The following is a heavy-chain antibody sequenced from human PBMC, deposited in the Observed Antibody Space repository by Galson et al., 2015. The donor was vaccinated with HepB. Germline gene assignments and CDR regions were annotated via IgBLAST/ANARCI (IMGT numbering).Heavy chain of an antibody. CDR2: INQGGSEK. V-gene: IGHV3-7*03. CDR1: GFTFSIYW. Sequence: SLRLSCAASGFTFSIYWMSWVRQAPGKGLEWVAAINQGGSEKYYVDSVKGRFTISRDNAKSSLYLQMNSLRAEDTAVYYCAREGTYLDAFDIWGQGTLVTVSS. D-gene: IGHD3-10*01. J-gene: IGHJ3*02. CDR3: AREGTYLDAFDI.